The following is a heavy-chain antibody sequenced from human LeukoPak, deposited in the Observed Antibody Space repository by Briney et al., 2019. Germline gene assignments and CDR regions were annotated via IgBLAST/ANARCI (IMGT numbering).Heavy chain of an antibody. V-gene: IGHV3-23*01. D-gene: IGHD2-15*01. CDR3: TTDCTGGSCDSEAPSLV. CDR2: IRGSGGST. CDR1: GFTFSSYD. J-gene: IGHJ4*02. Sequence: PGGSLRLSCAASGFTFSSYDMSWVRQAPGKGLEWVSGIRGSGGSTYYADSVKGRFTISRDNSRNTVNLQMNSLRAEDTAVYYCTTDCTGGSCDSEAPSLVWGQGTLVTVSS.